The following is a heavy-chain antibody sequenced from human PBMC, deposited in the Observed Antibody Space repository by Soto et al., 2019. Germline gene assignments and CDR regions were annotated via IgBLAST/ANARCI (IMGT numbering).Heavy chain of an antibody. CDR2: INSDGSST. Sequence: GGSLRLSCAASGFTFSSYWMHWVRQAPGKGLVWVSRINSDGSSTSYADSVKGRFTISRDNAKNTLYLQMNSLRAEDTAVYYCASSMVRDYYYYMDVWGKGTTVTVSS. V-gene: IGHV3-74*01. CDR1: GFTFSSYW. CDR3: ASSMVRDYYYYMDV. J-gene: IGHJ6*03. D-gene: IGHD3-10*01.